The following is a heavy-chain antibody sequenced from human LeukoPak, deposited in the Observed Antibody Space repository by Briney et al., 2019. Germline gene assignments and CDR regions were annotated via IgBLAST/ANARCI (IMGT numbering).Heavy chain of an antibody. CDR3: ATDTSMVRGVIFHY. J-gene: IGHJ4*02. CDR2: FDPEDGET. CDR1: GYTLTELS. D-gene: IGHD3-10*01. Sequence: GASVKVSCKVSGYTLTELSMHWVRQAPGKGLGWMGGFDPEDGETIYAQKFQGRVTMTEDTSTDAAYMELSSLRSEDTAVYYCATDTSMVRGVIFHYWGQGTLVTVSS. V-gene: IGHV1-24*01.